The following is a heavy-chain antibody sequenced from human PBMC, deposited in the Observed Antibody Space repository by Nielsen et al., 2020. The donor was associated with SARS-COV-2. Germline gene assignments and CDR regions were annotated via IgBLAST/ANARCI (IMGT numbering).Heavy chain of an antibody. J-gene: IGHJ4*02. V-gene: IGHV4-59*08. CDR3: ARHLRITIFGVVITGPFDY. CDR2: IYYSGST. CDR1: GGSISSYY. D-gene: IGHD3-3*01. Sequence: ESLKISCTVSGGSISSYYWSWIRQPPGKGLEWIGYIYYSGSTNYNPSLKSRVTISVDTSKNQFSLKLSSVTAADTAVYYCARHLRITIFGVVITGPFDYWGQGTLVTVSS.